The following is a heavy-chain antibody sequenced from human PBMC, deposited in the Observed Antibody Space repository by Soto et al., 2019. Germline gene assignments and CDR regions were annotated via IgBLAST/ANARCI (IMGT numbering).Heavy chain of an antibody. Sequence: SXKVSFLASGYTXSAYYIDLVRQAPGQGLEWMGWISPNSGDTNNAQKFQGRVTMNSDASTRTAYMELSRLRSDDTAVYYCARGTTSAAGPCIGFWGHGTLVT. CDR3: ARGTTSAAGPCIGF. J-gene: IGHJ4*01. CDR1: GYTXSAYY. V-gene: IGHV1-2*02. D-gene: IGHD6-13*01. CDR2: ISPNSGDT.